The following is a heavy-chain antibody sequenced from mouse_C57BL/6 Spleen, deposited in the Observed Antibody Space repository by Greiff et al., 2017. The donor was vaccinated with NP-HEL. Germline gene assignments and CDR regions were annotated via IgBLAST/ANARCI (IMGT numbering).Heavy chain of an antibody. D-gene: IGHD2-3*01. V-gene: IGHV1-59*01. CDR2: IDPSDSYP. CDR3: ARGNDGYYWYFDV. Sequence: QVQLKQPGAELVRPGTSVKLSCKASGYTFTSYWMHWVKQRPGQGLEWIGVIDPSDSYPNYNQKFKGKATLTVDTSSSTAYMQLSSLTSEDSAVYYCARGNDGYYWYFDVWGTGTTVTVSS. CDR1: GYTFTSYW. J-gene: IGHJ1*03.